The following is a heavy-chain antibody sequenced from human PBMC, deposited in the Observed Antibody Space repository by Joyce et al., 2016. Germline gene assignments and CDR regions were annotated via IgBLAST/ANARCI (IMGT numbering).Heavy chain of an antibody. CDR1: GGDFSKYT. D-gene: IGHD1-14*01. Sequence: QVLLVQSGAAVKRPGSSLRVSCKSSGGDFSKYTVNWVRQAPGQRLEWRGGIVPFLGAAKYAEDFQGRVTLTADQSTRTAYLELSSLTSADTAVYYCARGGTSSDHYFFYTLDVWGPGTTVIVSS. V-gene: IGHV1-69*12. CDR2: IVPFLGAA. J-gene: IGHJ6*02. CDR3: ARGGTSSDHYFFYTLDV.